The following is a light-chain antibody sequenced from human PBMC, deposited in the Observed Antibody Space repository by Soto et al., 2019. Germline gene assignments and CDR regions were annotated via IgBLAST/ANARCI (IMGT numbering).Light chain of an antibody. J-gene: IGKJ1*01. CDR2: GAS. CDR3: QQYTSYPWT. Sequence: EIVLTQSPGTLSLSPGERAPLSCRASQSVSNNYLAWYQQKPGQAPRLLIYGASNRATGIPDRFSGSGSGTDFTLTISSLQPDDFATYYCQQYTSYPWTFGQGTKVDIK. CDR1: QSVSNNY. V-gene: IGKV3-20*01.